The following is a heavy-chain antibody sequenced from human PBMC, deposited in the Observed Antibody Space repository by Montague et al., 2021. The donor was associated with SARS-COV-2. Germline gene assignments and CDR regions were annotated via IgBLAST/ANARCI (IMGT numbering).Heavy chain of an antibody. V-gene: IGHV4-34*01. J-gene: IGHJ6*03. D-gene: IGHD3-10*01. CDR3: ARLGDGVVPSPILGVGPYYSYYYMDV. CDR1: GGSLSTYS. Sequence: SETLSLTCAVHGGSLSTYSWNWIRQPPGKGLEWIGEINHGGSTNYNPSLKSRVTISADTSKNQFSLKLTSVAAADTAVYYCARLGDGVVPSPILGVGPYYSYYYMDVWGKGTTVTVSS. CDR2: INHGGST.